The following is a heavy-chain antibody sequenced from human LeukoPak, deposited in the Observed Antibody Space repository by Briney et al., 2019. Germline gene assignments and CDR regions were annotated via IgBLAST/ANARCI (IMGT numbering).Heavy chain of an antibody. CDR2: IYHGGST. D-gene: IGHD2-15*01. CDR1: GYSISSGYY. J-gene: IGHJ3*02. V-gene: IGHV4-38-2*01. Sequence: ETLSLTCAVSGYSISSGYYWGWIRQPPGKGLEWIGSIYHGGSTYYNPSLESRVTISVDTSKNQFSLKLSSVTAADTAVYYCARPDIYCSGGSCYPDAFDIWGQGTMVTVSS. CDR3: ARPDIYCSGGSCYPDAFDI.